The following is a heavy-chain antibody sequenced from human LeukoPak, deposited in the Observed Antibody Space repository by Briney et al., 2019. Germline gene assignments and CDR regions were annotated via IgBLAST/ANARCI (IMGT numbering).Heavy chain of an antibody. CDR1: GFTFSSYS. Sequence: GGSLRLSCAASGFTFSSYSMNWVRQAPGKGLEWVSSISFSGDYIYYADSVRGRFTISRDNAKNSLYLQMNSLRAEDTAVYYCAREPTDWGQGTLVTVSS. J-gene: IGHJ1*01. V-gene: IGHV3-21*01. CDR3: AREPTD. CDR2: ISFSGDYI. D-gene: IGHD2-21*02.